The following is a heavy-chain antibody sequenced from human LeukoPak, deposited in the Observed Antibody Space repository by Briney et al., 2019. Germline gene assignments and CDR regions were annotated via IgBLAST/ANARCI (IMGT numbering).Heavy chain of an antibody. Sequence: ASVKVSCKASGYTFTSYTMHWVRQAPGQRLEWMGWINPHSGGTYYAQKFQGRVTLTRDTSINTVSMELNSLRSDDTAVYYCARDPETSYYYDSSGYYHWGQGTLVTVSS. CDR3: ARDPETSYYYDSSGYYH. CDR1: GYTFTSYT. J-gene: IGHJ5*02. D-gene: IGHD3-22*01. V-gene: IGHV1-2*02. CDR2: INPHSGGT.